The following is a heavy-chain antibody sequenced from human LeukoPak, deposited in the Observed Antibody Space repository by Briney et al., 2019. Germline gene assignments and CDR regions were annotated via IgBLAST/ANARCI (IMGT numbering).Heavy chain of an antibody. CDR3: AVFSSGRNYYFDY. CDR2: IVVGSGNT. D-gene: IGHD6-19*01. V-gene: IGHV1-58*02. CDR1: GFSFTSSA. Sequence: SVKVSCKASGFSFTSSAMQRVRHARRQRLGWRGWIVVGSGNTNYAQKFQERVTITRDMSTSTAYLELSSLRSEDTAVYYCAVFSSGRNYYFDYWGQGTLVTVSS. J-gene: IGHJ4*02.